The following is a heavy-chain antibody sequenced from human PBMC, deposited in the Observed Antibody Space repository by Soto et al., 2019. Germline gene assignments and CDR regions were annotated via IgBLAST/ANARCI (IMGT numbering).Heavy chain of an antibody. Sequence: QVQLVESGGGVVQPGRSLRLSCAASGFTFSSYGMHWVRQAPGKGLEWVAVIWYDGSNKYYADSVKGRFTISRDNSKNRLYLQMNSLRAEDTAVYYCARGYSSGWYYYYYGMDVWGQGTTVTVSS. CDR1: GFTFSSYG. V-gene: IGHV3-33*01. CDR3: ARGYSSGWYYYYYGMDV. D-gene: IGHD6-19*01. J-gene: IGHJ6*02. CDR2: IWYDGSNK.